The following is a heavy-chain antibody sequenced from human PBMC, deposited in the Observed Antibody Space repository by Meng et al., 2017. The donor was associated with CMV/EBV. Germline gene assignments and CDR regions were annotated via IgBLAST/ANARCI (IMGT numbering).Heavy chain of an antibody. CDR2: ISYDGSNK. CDR3: ARDGVPAAIYYYYGMDV. Sequence: GGSLRLSCAASGFTFSSYAMHWVRQAPGKGLEWVAVISYDGSNKYYADSVEGRFTISRDNSKNTLYLQMNSLRAEDTAVYYCARDGVPAAIYYYYGMDVWGQGTTVTVSS. CDR1: GFTFSSYA. J-gene: IGHJ6*02. V-gene: IGHV3-30-3*01. D-gene: IGHD2-2*02.